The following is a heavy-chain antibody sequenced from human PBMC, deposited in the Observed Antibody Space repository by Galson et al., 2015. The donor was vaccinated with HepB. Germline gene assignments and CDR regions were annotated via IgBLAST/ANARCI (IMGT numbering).Heavy chain of an antibody. CDR1: GFTFSSYA. CDR2: ISGSGGST. J-gene: IGHJ4*02. Sequence: SLRLSCAASGFTFSSYAMSWVRQAPGKGLEWVSAISGSGGSTYYADSVKGRFTISRDNSKNTLYLQMNSLRAEDTAVYYCAKVGERYYGSGSYYNVNYFDYWGQGTLVTVSS. CDR3: AKVGERYYGSGSYYNVNYFDY. V-gene: IGHV3-23*01. D-gene: IGHD3-10*01.